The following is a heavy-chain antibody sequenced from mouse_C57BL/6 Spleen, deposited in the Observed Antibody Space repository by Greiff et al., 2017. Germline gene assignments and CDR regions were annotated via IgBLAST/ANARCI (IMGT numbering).Heavy chain of an antibody. CDR2: IYPRDGST. J-gene: IGHJ4*01. Sequence: QVQLKESGPELVKPGASVKLSCKASGYTFTSYDINWVKQRPGQGLEWIGWIYPRDGSTKYNEKFKGKATLTVDTSSSTAYMELHSLTSEDSAVYFCARKDYYGSSYVDYYAMDYWGQGTSVTVSS. CDR1: GYTFTSYD. V-gene: IGHV1-85*01. CDR3: ARKDYYGSSYVDYYAMDY. D-gene: IGHD1-1*01.